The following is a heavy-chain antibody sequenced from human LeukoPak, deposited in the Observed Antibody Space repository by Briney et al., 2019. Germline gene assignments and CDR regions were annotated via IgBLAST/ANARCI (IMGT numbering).Heavy chain of an antibody. V-gene: IGHV3-23*01. J-gene: IGHJ4*02. CDR1: GYTLSSFT. CDR2: ISGSGTST. Sequence: PGGSLRLSCVASGYTLSSFTMSWVRQAPGKGLEWVSGISGSGTSTYYAESVSGRFTISRDSSKNTLYLQMNSLRAEDTAVYHCPKNRDSETHYYVAFWGEGTLVTVSS. D-gene: IGHD2-21*01. CDR3: PKNRDSETHYYVAF.